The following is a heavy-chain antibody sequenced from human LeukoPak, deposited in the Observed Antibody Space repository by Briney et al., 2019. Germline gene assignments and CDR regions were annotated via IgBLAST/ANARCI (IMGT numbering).Heavy chain of an antibody. CDR3: TVLVGSGWSGFDY. J-gene: IGHJ4*02. CDR2: IRSIPYGGAT. Sequence: PGGSLRLSCSASGFTFSDYAMNWVRQAPGKGLEWVGFIRSIPYGGATEYAASVKGIFTISRDDSKSIAYLQMHSLKTEDTAVYYCTVLVGSGWSGFDYWGQGTQVTVSS. V-gene: IGHV3-49*04. D-gene: IGHD6-19*01. CDR1: GFTFSDYA.